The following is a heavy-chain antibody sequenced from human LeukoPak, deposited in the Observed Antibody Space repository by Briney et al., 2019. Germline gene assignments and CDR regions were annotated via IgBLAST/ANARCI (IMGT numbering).Heavy chain of an antibody. J-gene: IGHJ5*02. V-gene: IGHV4-31*03. CDR3: ARARVTAAAQVNWFDP. Sequence: SQTLSLTCTVSGGSISSGGYYWSWIRQHPGKGLEWIGYIYYSGSTYYNPSLKSRVTISVDTSKNQFSLKLSSVTAANTAAYYCARARVTAAAQVNWFDPWGQGTLVTVCS. D-gene: IGHD6-13*01. CDR1: GGSISSGGYY. CDR2: IYYSGST.